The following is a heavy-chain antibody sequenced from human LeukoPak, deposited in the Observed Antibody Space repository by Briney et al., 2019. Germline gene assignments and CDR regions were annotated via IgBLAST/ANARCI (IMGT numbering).Heavy chain of an antibody. CDR1: GGSVSSSSYH. J-gene: IGHJ4*02. CDR3: ARLWSTDCSGGSCPHQPNY. D-gene: IGHD2-15*01. CDR2: VFYSGST. V-gene: IGHV4-39*01. Sequence: SEPLSLTYTVSGGSVSSSSYHWGWIRQPPGKGLEWIGSVFYSGSTYYNPSLKSRVTMSVDTSKNQFSLKLSSVIAADTAVYYCARLWSTDCSGGSCPHQPNYWGQGTLVTVSS.